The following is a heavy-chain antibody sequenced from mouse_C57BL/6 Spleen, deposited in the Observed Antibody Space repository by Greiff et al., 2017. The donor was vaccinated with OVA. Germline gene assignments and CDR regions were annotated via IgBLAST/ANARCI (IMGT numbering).Heavy chain of an antibody. V-gene: IGHV3-6*01. J-gene: IGHJ2*01. CDR1: GYSITSGYY. CDR2: ISYDGSN. CDR3: ARADYGAFDY. D-gene: IGHD1-1*01. Sequence: EVQLQESGPGLVKPSQSLSLTCSVTGYSITSGYYWNWIRQFPGNKLEWMGYISYDGSNNYNPSLKNRISITRDTSKNQFFLKLNSVTTEDTATYYCARADYGAFDYWGQGTTLTVSS.